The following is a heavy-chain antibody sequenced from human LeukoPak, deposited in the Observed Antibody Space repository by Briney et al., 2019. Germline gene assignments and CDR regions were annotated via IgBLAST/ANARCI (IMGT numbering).Heavy chain of an antibody. CDR2: ISYDGSNK. V-gene: IGHV3-30-3*01. CDR3: ARGRDYRSPEDY. D-gene: IGHD4-11*01. Sequence: PGRSLRLSCAASRFTFSSYAMHWVRQAPGKGLEWVAVISYDGSNKYYADSVKGRFTISRDNSKNTLYLQMNSLRAEDTAVYYCARGRDYRSPEDYWGQGTLVTVSS. J-gene: IGHJ4*02. CDR1: RFTFSSYA.